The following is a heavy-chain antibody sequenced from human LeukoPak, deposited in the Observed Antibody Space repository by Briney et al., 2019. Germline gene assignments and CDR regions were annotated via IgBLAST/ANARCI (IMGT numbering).Heavy chain of an antibody. J-gene: IGHJ3*02. CDR1: GGSISSYY. CDR2: IYYSGST. Sequence: SSETLSLTCTVSGGSISSYYWSWIRQPPGKGLEWIGYIYYSGSTNCNPSLKSRVTISVDTSKNQFSLKLSSVTAADTAVYYCARDSTGDDAFDIWGQGTMVTVSS. D-gene: IGHD7-27*01. V-gene: IGHV4-59*01. CDR3: ARDSTGDDAFDI.